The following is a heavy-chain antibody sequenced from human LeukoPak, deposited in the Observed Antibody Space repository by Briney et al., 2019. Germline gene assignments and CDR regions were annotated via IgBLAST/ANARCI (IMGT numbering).Heavy chain of an antibody. D-gene: IGHD3-22*01. Sequence: GGSLRLSCTASGFTFGDYAMSWVRQAPGKGLEWVSFTRSKAYGGTTEYAASVKGRFTMSRDDSKSIAYLQMNSLKTEDTAVYYCSRVGSSGYNYFDYWGQGTLVTVSS. J-gene: IGHJ4*02. CDR2: TRSKAYGGTT. CDR1: GFTFGDYA. CDR3: SRVGSSGYNYFDY. V-gene: IGHV3-49*04.